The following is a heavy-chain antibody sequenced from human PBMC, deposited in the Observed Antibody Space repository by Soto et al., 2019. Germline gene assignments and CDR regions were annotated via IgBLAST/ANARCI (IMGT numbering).Heavy chain of an antibody. CDR2: ISSSGSII. J-gene: IGHJ4*02. V-gene: IGHV3-11*01. D-gene: IGHD3-22*01. Sequence: PGGSLRLSCAASGFTFSDYYMSWIRQAPGKGLEWVSYISSSGSIIYYADSVKGRFTISRDNAKNSLYLQMNSLGAEDTAVYYCARDQGYYESSGYFDYWGQGTLVTVSS. CDR3: ARDQGYYESSGYFDY. CDR1: GFTFSDYY.